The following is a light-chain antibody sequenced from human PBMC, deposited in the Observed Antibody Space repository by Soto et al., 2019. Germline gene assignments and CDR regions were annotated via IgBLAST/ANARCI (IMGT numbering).Light chain of an antibody. CDR2: AAS. Sequence: DIQMTQSPSSLSASVGDRVTITCRAGQYIGRYLNWYQQKPGKAPKLLIYAASTLQSGVPSRFSGSGSGTEFTLTISSLQPEDFATYYCQQLNSYPRTFGQGTRLEIK. CDR3: QQLNSYPRT. V-gene: IGKV1-9*01. CDR1: QYIGRY. J-gene: IGKJ5*01.